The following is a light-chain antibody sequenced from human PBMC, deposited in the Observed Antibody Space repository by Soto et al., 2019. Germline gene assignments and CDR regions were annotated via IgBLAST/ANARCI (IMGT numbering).Light chain of an antibody. CDR3: RQNNNWPPWT. CDR2: GAS. J-gene: IGKJ1*01. V-gene: IGKV3-15*01. CDR1: QSVSSN. Sequence: EIVMTQSPATLSLSPGERATLSCRASQSVSSNLAWYQQKPGQAPRLLIYGASTRATGIPAGFSGSGSGTEFTLTISRRLAEDFAAYYYRQNNNWPPWTFGQGTKVDIK.